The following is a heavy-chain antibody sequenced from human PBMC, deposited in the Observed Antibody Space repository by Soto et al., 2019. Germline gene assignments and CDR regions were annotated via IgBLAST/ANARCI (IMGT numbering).Heavy chain of an antibody. V-gene: IGHV3-48*03. J-gene: IGHJ4*02. D-gene: IGHD2-21*01. CDR1: GLTFSKFE. CDR2: ISSDGATI. CDR3: VRVGIVARPY. Sequence: EVQMVESGGGLVQPGGSLRLSCEVSGLTFSKFEMTWVRQAPGQGLEWVSSISSDGATIYYADSVKGRFTISRDNDKNFLYQQMNSLTGEDTATYYCVRVGIVARPYWGQGTPVTVSS.